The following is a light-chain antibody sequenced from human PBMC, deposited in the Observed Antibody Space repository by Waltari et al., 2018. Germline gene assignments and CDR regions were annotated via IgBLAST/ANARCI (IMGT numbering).Light chain of an antibody. CDR1: SSHSGSNV. CDR3: ASWDDRLDAYV. V-gene: IGLV1-44*01. CDR2: NDV. Sequence: QSVLTQPPSASGTPGQRVIIPFSGTSSHSGSNVVNWYHQLPGTAPKLLIFNDVDRPSGVPDRFSGSRSATSASLAISGLQSDDESTYYCASWDDRLDAYVFGTGTRVTVL. J-gene: IGLJ1*01.